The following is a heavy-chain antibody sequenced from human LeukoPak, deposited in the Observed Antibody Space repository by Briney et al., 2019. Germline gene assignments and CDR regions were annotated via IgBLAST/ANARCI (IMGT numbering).Heavy chain of an antibody. D-gene: IGHD3-22*01. J-gene: IGHJ4*02. CDR3: ARESLTNYDNTRGLDY. Sequence: GGSLRLSCAASRFTFSNYWMSWVRQAPGKGLEWVANIKQDGSENYYVDSVKGRFTISRDNAKNSLYLQMNSLRAEDTAVYYCARESLTNYDNTRGLDYWGQGTLVTVSS. CDR1: RFTFSNYW. V-gene: IGHV3-7*01. CDR2: IKQDGSEN.